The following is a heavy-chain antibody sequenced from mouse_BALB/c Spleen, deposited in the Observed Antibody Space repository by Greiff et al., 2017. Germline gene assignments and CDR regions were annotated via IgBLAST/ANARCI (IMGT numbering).Heavy chain of an antibody. CDR1: GYTFTSYW. CDR3: ARSRAYYRSYFDY. D-gene: IGHD2-14*01. Sequence: VQLKQSGAELAKPGASVKMSCKASGYTFTSYWMHWVKQRPGQGLEWIGYINPSTGYTEYNQKFKDKATLTADKSSSTAYMQLSSLTSEDSAVYYCARSRAYYRSYFDYWGQGTTLTVSS. CDR2: INPSTGYT. V-gene: IGHV1-7*01. J-gene: IGHJ2*01.